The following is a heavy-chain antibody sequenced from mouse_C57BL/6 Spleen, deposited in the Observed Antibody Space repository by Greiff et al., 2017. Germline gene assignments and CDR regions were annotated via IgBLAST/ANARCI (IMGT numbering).Heavy chain of an antibody. CDR1: GYTFTSYT. CDR2: INPSSGYT. J-gene: IGHJ2*01. D-gene: IGHD4-1*01. CDR3: ARSLTGTGFDY. Sequence: QVQLQQSGAELARPGASVKMSCKASGYTFTSYTMHWVKQRPGQGLEWIGYINPSSGYTKYNQKFKGKAKLTADKSASTAYMQLSSLTSEDSAVYYCARSLTGTGFDYWGQGTTLTVSS. V-gene: IGHV1-4*01.